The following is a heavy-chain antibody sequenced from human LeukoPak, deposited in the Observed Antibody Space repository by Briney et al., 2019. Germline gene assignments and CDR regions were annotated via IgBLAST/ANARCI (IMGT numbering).Heavy chain of an antibody. CDR1: GFTFAACG. V-gene: IGHV3-20*04. D-gene: IGHD2-2*02. Sequence: GGSLRLSCAASGFTFAACGMRWVRQAPGKGLEWVASIKSDAGSTGYADSMKGRFTISRDKAKNSLYLQMNSLRAEDTALYYCARSRYCSSTSCYTDYYYYYMDVWGKGTTVTVSS. CDR2: IKSDAGST. CDR3: ARSRYCSSTSCYTDYYYYYMDV. J-gene: IGHJ6*03.